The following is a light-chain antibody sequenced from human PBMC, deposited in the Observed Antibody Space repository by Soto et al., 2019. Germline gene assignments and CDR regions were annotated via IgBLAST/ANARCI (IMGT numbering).Light chain of an antibody. J-gene: IGKJ4*01. V-gene: IGKV1-6*01. CDR2: AAS. Sequence: AIQLTQSPSSLSASVGDTVTITCRASPGIGNDLGWYQQKSGKAPKLLIYAASNIQSAVPSRFSGSVSGTDFTLTISGLQPEDVATYYCLQDNNYPLTFGGGTKVDIK. CDR1: PGIGND. CDR3: LQDNNYPLT.